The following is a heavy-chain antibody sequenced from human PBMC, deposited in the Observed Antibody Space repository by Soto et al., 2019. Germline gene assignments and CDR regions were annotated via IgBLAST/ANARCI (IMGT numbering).Heavy chain of an antibody. CDR2: ISSSSYI. Sequence: GGSLRLCCAASGFTFSSYSMNWVRQAPGKGLEWVSSISSSSYIYYADSVKGRFTISRDNAKNSLYLQMNSLRAEDTAVYYCARENPTIFGVVIINHGMDVWGQGTTVTVSS. V-gene: IGHV3-21*01. CDR3: ARENPTIFGVVIINHGMDV. D-gene: IGHD3-3*01. CDR1: GFTFSSYS. J-gene: IGHJ6*02.